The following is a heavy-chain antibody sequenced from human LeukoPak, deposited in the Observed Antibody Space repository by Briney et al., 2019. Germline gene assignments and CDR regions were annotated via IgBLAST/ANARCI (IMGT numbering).Heavy chain of an antibody. CDR2: IKSKTDGGTT. CDR1: GFTFSNAW. V-gene: IGHV3-15*01. D-gene: IGHD6-13*01. J-gene: IGHJ5*02. CDR3: TTAHSSSWYWFDP. Sequence: TSGGSLRLSCAASGFTFSNAWMSWVRQAPGKGLEWVGRIKSKTDGGTTDYAAPVKGRFTISRDDSKNTLYLRMNSLKTEDTAVYYCTTAHSSSWYWFDPWGQGTLVTVSS.